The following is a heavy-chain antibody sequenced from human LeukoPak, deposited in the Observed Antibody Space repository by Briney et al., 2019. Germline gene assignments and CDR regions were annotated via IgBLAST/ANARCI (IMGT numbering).Heavy chain of an antibody. CDR1: GSSISSGDYY. CDR3: AREADVWGNHYFDY. CDR2: IYYSGST. D-gene: IGHD3-16*01. Sequence: SEALSLTCTVSGSSISSGDYYWSWIRQPPGKGLEWIGYIYYSGSTYYNPSLKSRVTISVDTSKNQFSLKLSSVTAADTAVYYCAREADVWGNHYFDYWGQGTLVTVSS. V-gene: IGHV4-30-4*01. J-gene: IGHJ4*02.